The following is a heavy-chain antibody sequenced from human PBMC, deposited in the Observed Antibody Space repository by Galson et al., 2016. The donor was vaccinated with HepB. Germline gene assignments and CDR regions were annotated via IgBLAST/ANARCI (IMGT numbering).Heavy chain of an antibody. CDR1: GYTFTNYA. D-gene: IGHD5-24*01. V-gene: IGHV1-3*01. J-gene: IGHJ4*02. Sequence: SVKVSCKPGGYTFTNYAIHWVRQAPGQSLEWMGWIAGGNGNTRYSQQFQGRVTFTRDTSASIVYMEMSSLRSEDTAVFYCVRNAGGYNFGDWGQGTLVIVSS. CDR2: IAGGNGNT. CDR3: VRNAGGYNFGD.